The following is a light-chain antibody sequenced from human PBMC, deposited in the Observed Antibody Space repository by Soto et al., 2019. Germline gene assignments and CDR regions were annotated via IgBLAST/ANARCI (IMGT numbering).Light chain of an antibody. CDR3: QQYNNLPPGK. V-gene: IGKV3-15*01. Sequence: EILMTQSPDTVSVSPGERVTLSCRASQSVGSNLAWYQQKPGQPPRLLMYGVSTRATGIPARFSGSGSGTDFTLTISSLQSEDIEIYSCQQYNNLPPGKFGQGTNVELK. CDR2: GVS. CDR1: QSVGSN. J-gene: IGKJ1*01.